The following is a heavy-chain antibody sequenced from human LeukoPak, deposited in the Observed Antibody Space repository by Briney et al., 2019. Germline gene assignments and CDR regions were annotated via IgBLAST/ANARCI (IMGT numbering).Heavy chain of an antibody. Sequence: SQTLSLTCAISGDSVSGGSAGWNWIRQSPSRGLEWLGGIYYRSKWYSDYAISLKSRITINPDTSRNQFSLQLNSVTHDDTAVYYCTGGGLVRGTLHWFDPWGQGTLVTVSS. CDR3: TGGGLVRGTLHWFDP. CDR2: IYYRSKWYS. V-gene: IGHV6-1*01. CDR1: GDSVSGGSAG. J-gene: IGHJ5*02. D-gene: IGHD3-10*01.